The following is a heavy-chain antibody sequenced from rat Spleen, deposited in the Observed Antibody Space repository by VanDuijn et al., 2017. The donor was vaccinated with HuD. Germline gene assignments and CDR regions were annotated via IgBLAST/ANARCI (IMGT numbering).Heavy chain of an antibody. CDR3: IRDDYRGWFAY. J-gene: IGHJ3*01. D-gene: IGHD1-7*01. CDR1: GFSLTSNS. Sequence: QVQLKESGPGLVQPSQTLSLTCTVSGFSLTSNSVSWVRQPPGKGLEWIAAISSGGNTYYNSALKSRLSISRDTSKSQVFLRMNSLQSEDTAIYYCIRDDYRGWFAYWGQGTLVTVSS. CDR2: ISSGGNT. V-gene: IGHV2-6*01.